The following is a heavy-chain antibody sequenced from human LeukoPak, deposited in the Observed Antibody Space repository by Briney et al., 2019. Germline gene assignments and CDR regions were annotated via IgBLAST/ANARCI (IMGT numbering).Heavy chain of an antibody. J-gene: IGHJ6*03. V-gene: IGHV4-39*07. D-gene: IGHD3-10*01. CDR3: ARDHFHYYGSGSYYYYYYYMDV. Sequence: SETLSLTCTVSGGSISSSSYYWGWIRQPPGKGLEWIGSIYYSGSTYYNPSLKSRVTMSVDTSKNQFSLKLSSVTAADTAVYYCARDHFHYYGSGSYYYYYYYMDVWGKGTTVTISS. CDR1: GGSISSSSYY. CDR2: IYYSGST.